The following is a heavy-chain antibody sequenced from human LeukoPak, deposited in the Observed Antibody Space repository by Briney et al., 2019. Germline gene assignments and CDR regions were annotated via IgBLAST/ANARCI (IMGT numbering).Heavy chain of an antibody. J-gene: IGHJ4*02. Sequence: GSLRLSCAASGFTFSSYSMNWIRQPPGKGLEWIGSIYYSGSTYYNPSLKSRVTISVDTSKNQFSLKLSSVTAADTAVYYCARAGSSSWYVGIDYWGQGTLVTVSS. CDR3: ARAGSSSWYVGIDY. V-gene: IGHV4-39*07. D-gene: IGHD6-13*01. CDR1: GFTFSSYS. CDR2: IYYSGST.